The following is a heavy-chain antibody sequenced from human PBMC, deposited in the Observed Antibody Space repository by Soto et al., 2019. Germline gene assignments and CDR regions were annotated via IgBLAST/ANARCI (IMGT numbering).Heavy chain of an antibody. CDR1: GFTFSSYA. D-gene: IGHD6-19*01. CDR3: AKGGRQWLVTSDFNY. V-gene: IGHV3-30-3*01. Sequence: GGSLRLSCASSGFTFSSYAMHWVRQAPGKGLEWVAVISYDGSNKYYADSVKGRFTISRDSSKNTVSLEMTSLRAEDTAVYYCAKGGRQWLVTSDFNYWGQGALVTVSS. CDR2: ISYDGSNK. J-gene: IGHJ4*02.